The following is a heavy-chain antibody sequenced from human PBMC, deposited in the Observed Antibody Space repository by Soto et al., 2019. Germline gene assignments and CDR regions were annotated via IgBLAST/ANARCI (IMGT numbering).Heavy chain of an antibody. V-gene: IGHV3-30*18. CDR1: GFTFSSYV. CDR2: ISYDGSNK. J-gene: IGHJ6*02. D-gene: IGHD1-26*01. Sequence: PGGSLRLSCAASGFTFSSYVMHWVRQAPGKGLEWVAVISYDGSNKYYADSVKGRFTISRDNSKNTLYLQMNSLRAEDTAVYYCAKDVVVGATPGLGDYYYYGMDVWGQGTPVTI. CDR3: AKDVVVGATPGLGDYYYYGMDV.